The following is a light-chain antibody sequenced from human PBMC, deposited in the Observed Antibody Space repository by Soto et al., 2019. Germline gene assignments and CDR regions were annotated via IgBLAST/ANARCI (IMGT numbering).Light chain of an antibody. CDR3: QQYGSSPRT. CDR1: QSVSSSY. V-gene: IGKV3-20*01. Sequence: EIVFTQSPGTRSLSPGERAALSCRASQSVSSSYLAWYQQKPGQAPRLFIYGASTRATGIPDRFSGSGSGTDFTLTISRLEPEDFAVYYCQQYGSSPRTFGQGTKVDIK. CDR2: GAS. J-gene: IGKJ1*01.